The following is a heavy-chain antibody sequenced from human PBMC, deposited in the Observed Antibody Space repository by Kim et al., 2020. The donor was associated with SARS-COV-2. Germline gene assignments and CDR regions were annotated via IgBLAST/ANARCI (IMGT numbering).Heavy chain of an antibody. Sequence: SETLSLTCTVSGGSIGTYYWSWIRQAPGKGLECIGYIHYTGSTNYNPSLKSRVTISVDTSKKQFSLKLNSVTAADTAVYYCARAPLWFGDRGWYFDLWGRGTLVTVSS. CDR3: ARAPLWFGDRGWYFDL. J-gene: IGHJ2*01. CDR1: GGSIGTYY. D-gene: IGHD3-10*01. V-gene: IGHV4-59*13. CDR2: IHYTGST.